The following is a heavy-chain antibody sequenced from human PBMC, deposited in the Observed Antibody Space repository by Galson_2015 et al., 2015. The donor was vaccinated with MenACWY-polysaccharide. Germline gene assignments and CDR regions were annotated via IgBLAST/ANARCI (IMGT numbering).Heavy chain of an antibody. V-gene: IGHV3-23*01. CDR2: ITGSGGST. CDR1: GFTFSTYG. CDR3: AKEGSCSGGSCSGWFDP. Sequence: SLRLSCAASGFTFSTYGMSWVRQAPGKRLEWVSAITGSGGSTYYADSVKGRFTISRDNSKNTVYLQMNSLRAEDTAVYYCAKEGSCSGGSCSGWFDPWGQGTLVTVSS. J-gene: IGHJ5*02. D-gene: IGHD2-15*01.